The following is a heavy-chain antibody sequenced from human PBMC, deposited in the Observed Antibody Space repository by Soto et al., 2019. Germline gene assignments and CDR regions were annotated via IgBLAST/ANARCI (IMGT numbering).Heavy chain of an antibody. CDR3: ARKTAVTGGAFYY. CDR2: IIPIFGTA. Sequence: GASVKVSCKASGGTFSSYSLSWVRQAPGQGLEWMGGIIPIFGTANYAQKFQGRVTITADESTSTAYMELSSLRSEDTAVYYCARKTAVTGGAFYYWGQGTLVTVSS. D-gene: IGHD4-4*01. J-gene: IGHJ4*02. CDR1: GGTFSSYS. V-gene: IGHV1-69*13.